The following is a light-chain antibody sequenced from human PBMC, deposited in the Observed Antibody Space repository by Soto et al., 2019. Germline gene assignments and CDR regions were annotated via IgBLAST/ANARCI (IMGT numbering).Light chain of an antibody. CDR1: QGIRIY. CDR2: TAS. Sequence: DIQMTQSPSSLSASVGDRITITCRASQGIRIYLAWYQQKPGKVPKLLIYTASTHQSGVPSWFSSSGSGTEFTLIISNLQPEDVATYYCQKYSSTPYTFGQGTKVEIK. V-gene: IGKV1-27*01. CDR3: QKYSSTPYT. J-gene: IGKJ2*01.